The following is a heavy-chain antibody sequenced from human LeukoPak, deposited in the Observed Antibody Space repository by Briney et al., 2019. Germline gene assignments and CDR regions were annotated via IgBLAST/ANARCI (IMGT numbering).Heavy chain of an antibody. CDR2: IYYSGST. J-gene: IGHJ5*02. CDR1: GGSISSGDYY. Sequence: PSETLSLTCTVSGGSISSGDYYWRWIRQPPGKGLEWIGYIYYSGSTYYNPSLKSRFTISVDTAKNRFSLKLSSVTAADTAVYYCARDITMVRGVGWFDPWGQGTLVTVSS. V-gene: IGHV4-30-4*01. CDR3: ARDITMVRGVGWFDP. D-gene: IGHD3-10*01.